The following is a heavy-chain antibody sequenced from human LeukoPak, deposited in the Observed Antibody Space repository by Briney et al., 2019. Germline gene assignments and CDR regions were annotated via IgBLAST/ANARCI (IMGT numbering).Heavy chain of an antibody. CDR1: EFTFSNYW. V-gene: IGHV3-74*01. CDR2: IDTDGTTT. D-gene: IGHD3-10*01. Sequence: PGGTLRLPCTTSEFTFSNYWMHWVRQVPGKGLVWVSRIDTDGTTTDYADSVKGRFTISRDNAKNTLYLQMNSLRADDTAVYYCANLPYYYGSGSSTDYWGQGTLVTVSS. CDR3: ANLPYYYGSGSSTDY. J-gene: IGHJ4*02.